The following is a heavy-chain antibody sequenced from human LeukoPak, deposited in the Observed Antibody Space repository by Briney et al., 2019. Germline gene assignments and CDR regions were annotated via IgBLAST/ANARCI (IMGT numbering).Heavy chain of an antibody. CDR3: ARVGRYCSGGSCSWDDWFDP. V-gene: IGHV1-24*01. CDR1: GYTLTELS. CDR2: FDPEDGET. J-gene: IGHJ5*02. Sequence: ASVKVSCKVSGYTLTELSMHWVRQAPGKGLEWMGGFDPEDGETIYAQKFQGRVTMTEDTSTDTAYMELSSLRSEDTAVYYCARVGRYCSGGSCSWDDWFDPWGQGTLVTVSS. D-gene: IGHD2-15*01.